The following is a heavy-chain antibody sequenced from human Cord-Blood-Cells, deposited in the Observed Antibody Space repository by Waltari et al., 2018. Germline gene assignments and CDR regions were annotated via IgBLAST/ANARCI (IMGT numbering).Heavy chain of an antibody. CDR1: GFTVSRNY. V-gene: IGHV3-53*01. CDR3: ARDLGLAAGTSNWFDP. D-gene: IGHD6-13*01. Sequence: EVQLVESGGGLIQPGGSLRLSCAASGFTVSRNYMSWVRQAPGEGMKWVLVISGDDSTYYGVSVKCQCTICRENSKSTLYLQMNSLGAEGTAVYYCARDLGLAAGTSNWFDPWGQGTLVTVSS. CDR2: ISGDDST. J-gene: IGHJ5*02.